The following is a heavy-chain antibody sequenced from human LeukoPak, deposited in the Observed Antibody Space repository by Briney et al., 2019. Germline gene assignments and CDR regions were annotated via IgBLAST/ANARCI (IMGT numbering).Heavy chain of an antibody. CDR2: INPNSGGT. CDR1: GYTFTDHY. V-gene: IGHV1-2*02. J-gene: IGHJ5*02. Sequence: ASVKVSCKASGYTFTDHYIHWVRQAPGQGLEWMGWINPNSGGTKYAQKFQGRVTMTRDTSTSTAYMELSRLRSDDTAINYCARVNTVVSWFDPWGQGTLVTVSS. D-gene: IGHD2-2*02. CDR3: ARVNTVVSWFDP.